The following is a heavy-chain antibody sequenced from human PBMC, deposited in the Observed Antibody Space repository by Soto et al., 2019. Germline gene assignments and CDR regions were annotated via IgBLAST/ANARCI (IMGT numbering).Heavy chain of an antibody. CDR1: GFTFGIYW. CDR2: INQGGSET. Sequence: PGGSLRLSCAASGFTFGIYWMSWVRQAPGKGLEWVANINQGGSETYYVDSVEGRFAISRDNAQNSLYLQTNNLRGEDTAMYYCARSSSTGTVDYWGQGTLVTVSS. CDR3: ARSSSTGTVDY. J-gene: IGHJ4*02. V-gene: IGHV3-7*03. D-gene: IGHD1-1*01.